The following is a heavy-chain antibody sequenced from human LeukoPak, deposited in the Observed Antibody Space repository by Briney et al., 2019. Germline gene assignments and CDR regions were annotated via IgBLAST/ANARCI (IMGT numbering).Heavy chain of an antibody. Sequence: SETLSLTCTVSGASISSVNYYWDWIRQHPGKGLEWIGYIYYNGNTHYNPSLRSRLSIPIDTSKNQFSLKLSSVTVADTAVYYCRRDRGYGDPGLDDWGQGTLVAVSS. V-gene: IGHV4-31*03. CDR1: GASISSVNYY. CDR3: RRDRGYGDPGLDD. CDR2: IYYNGNT. D-gene: IGHD4-17*01. J-gene: IGHJ4*02.